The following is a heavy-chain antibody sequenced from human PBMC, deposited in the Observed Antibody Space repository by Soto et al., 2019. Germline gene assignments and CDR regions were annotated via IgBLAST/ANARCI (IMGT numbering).Heavy chain of an antibody. D-gene: IGHD2-21*02. Sequence: PGGSLRLSCVASGFTFSSFGMHWVRQAPGKGLEWVAIIWFDGSNINYVDSVKGRFTISRDNSENTLYLQMNSLRVEDTAVYYCETEIGDYSFEYWGQGTLVTVSS. CDR1: GFTFSSFG. V-gene: IGHV3-33*01. J-gene: IGHJ4*02. CDR3: ETEIGDYSFEY. CDR2: IWFDGSNI.